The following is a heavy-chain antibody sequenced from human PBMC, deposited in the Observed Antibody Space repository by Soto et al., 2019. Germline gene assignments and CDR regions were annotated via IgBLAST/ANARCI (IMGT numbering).Heavy chain of an antibody. CDR3: AKAGGGYXKWHFDS. CDR1: GFSFSGYA. V-gene: IGHV3-23*01. D-gene: IGHD5-12*01. CDR2: ISGSGATT. Sequence: PGGSLRLSCTASGFSFSGYAMAWVRQAPGKGLEWVSGISGSGATTYYADSVKGRCTISRDNSKNTLSLQVNRLSAEDTAVYYCAKAGGGYXKWHFDSWGHGSLVTVSS. J-gene: IGHJ4*01.